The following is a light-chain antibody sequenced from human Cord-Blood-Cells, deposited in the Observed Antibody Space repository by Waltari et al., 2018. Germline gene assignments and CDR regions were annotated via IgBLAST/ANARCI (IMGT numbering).Light chain of an antibody. Sequence: SYELTQPPSVSVSPGQTARITCSGDALPKQYAYWYQQKPGQAPVLVIYTERERPSGIPERFSGASSGTTVTLTISGVQAEDEADYYCQSADSSGTYVVFGGGTKLTVL. V-gene: IGLV3-25*02. CDR3: QSADSSGTYVV. CDR2: TER. J-gene: IGLJ2*01. CDR1: ALPKQY.